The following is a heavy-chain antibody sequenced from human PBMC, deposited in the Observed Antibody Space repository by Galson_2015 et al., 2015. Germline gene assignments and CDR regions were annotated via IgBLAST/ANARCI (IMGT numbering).Heavy chain of an antibody. Sequence: SETLSLTCTVSGGSVSSGNYYWSWIRQSPGKGLEWIGYIYYSGSTKYNPNYNPSLKSRVTISADTSKNQFSLRVTSVTAADTAIYYCASEKRGLTYAEGGGYWGQGMLVTVSS. D-gene: IGHD5-12*01. CDR1: GGSVSSGNYY. CDR3: ASEKRGLTYAEGGGY. J-gene: IGHJ4*02. V-gene: IGHV4-61*01. CDR2: IYYSGSTKYNP.